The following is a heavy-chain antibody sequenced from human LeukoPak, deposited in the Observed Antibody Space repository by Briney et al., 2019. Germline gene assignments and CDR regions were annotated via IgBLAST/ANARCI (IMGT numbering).Heavy chain of an antibody. Sequence: SPGGSLRLSCAASGFTFSSYSMNWVRQAPGKGLEWVSSISSSSSYIYYADSVKGRFTISRDNAKNSLYLQMNSLRAEDTAVYYCARDHYGGSYLQTDLGYWGQGTLVTVSS. CDR3: ARDHYGGSYLQTDLGY. D-gene: IGHD1-26*01. V-gene: IGHV3-21*01. CDR1: GFTFSSYS. CDR2: ISSSSSYI. J-gene: IGHJ4*02.